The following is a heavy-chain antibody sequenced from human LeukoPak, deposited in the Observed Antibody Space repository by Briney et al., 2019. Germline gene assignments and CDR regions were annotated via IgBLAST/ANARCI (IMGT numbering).Heavy chain of an antibody. CDR1: GFTFRNYA. CDR3: AKDPMVRGSTYDY. D-gene: IGHD3-10*01. CDR2: ISGSGTT. J-gene: IGHJ4*02. Sequence: GASLRLSCAASGFTFRNYAMSWVRQAPGKGLEWVSAISGSGTTYYAGSVKGHFTISRDNSKNTLYLQMYSLRAEDTAVYYCAKDPMVRGSTYDYWGQGTLVTVSS. V-gene: IGHV3-23*01.